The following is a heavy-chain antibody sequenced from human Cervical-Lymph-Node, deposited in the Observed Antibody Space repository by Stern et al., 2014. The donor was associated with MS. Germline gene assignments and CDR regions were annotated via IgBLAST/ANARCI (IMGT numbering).Heavy chain of an antibody. CDR2: ISYDGSNK. CDR3: ARGAEDYYDSGGDFDY. CDR1: GFTFSSYA. D-gene: IGHD3-22*01. Sequence: QMQLVQSGGGVVQPGRSLRLSCAASGFTFSSYAMHWVRQAPGKGLEWVAVISYDGSNKYYADSVKGRFTISRDNSKNTLYLQMNSLRAEDTAVYYCARGAEDYYDSGGDFDYWGQGTLVTVSS. V-gene: IGHV3-30*01. J-gene: IGHJ4*02.